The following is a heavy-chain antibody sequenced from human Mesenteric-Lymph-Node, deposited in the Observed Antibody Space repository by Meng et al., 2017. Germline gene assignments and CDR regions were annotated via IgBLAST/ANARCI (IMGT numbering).Heavy chain of an antibody. CDR2: IYPGDSDT. CDR1: GYSFTSYW. D-gene: IGHD6-13*01. V-gene: IGHV5-51*01. CDR3: ARLDSSSWYIEYFQH. J-gene: IGHJ1*01. Sequence: KVSCKGSGYSFTSYWIGWVRQRPGKGLEWMGIIYPGDSDTRYSPSFQGQVTISADKSISTAYLQWSSLKASDTAMYYCARLDSSSWYIEYFQHWGQGTLVTVSS.